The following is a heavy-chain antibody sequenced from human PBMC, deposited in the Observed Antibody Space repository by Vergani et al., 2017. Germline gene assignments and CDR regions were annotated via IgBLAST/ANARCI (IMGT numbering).Heavy chain of an antibody. D-gene: IGHD3-16*01. CDR3: ARERYYDYIWGSHIDALDI. J-gene: IGHJ3*02. CDR2: ISSGSSYL. CDR1: GFTFRSYS. Sequence: EVQLVESGGGLVKRGGSLRLSCAASGFTFRSYSMNWVRQAPGKGLEWVSSISSGSSYLHYADSVKGRRSVSRDNASNSVYLQINSLRAEDTAVYYCARERYYDYIWGSHIDALDIWGQGTMVSVSS. V-gene: IGHV3-21*06.